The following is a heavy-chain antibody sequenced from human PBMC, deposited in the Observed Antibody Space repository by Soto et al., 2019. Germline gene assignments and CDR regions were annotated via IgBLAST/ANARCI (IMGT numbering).Heavy chain of an antibody. D-gene: IGHD3-22*01. CDR1: GGSISSSSYY. V-gene: IGHV4-39*01. CDR2: IYYSGST. Sequence: QLQLQESGPGLVKPSETLSLTCTVSGGSISSSSYYWGWIRQPPGKGLEWIGSIYYSGSTYYNPSLKSRVTISVDTSKNQFSLKLSSVTAADTAVYYCARQLGDSSGYPRLGHWYFDLWGRGTLVTVSS. CDR3: ARQLGDSSGYPRLGHWYFDL. J-gene: IGHJ2*01.